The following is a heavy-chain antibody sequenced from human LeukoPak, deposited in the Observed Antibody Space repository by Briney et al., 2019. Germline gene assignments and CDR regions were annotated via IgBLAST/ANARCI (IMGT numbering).Heavy chain of an antibody. CDR1: GGSISSYC. D-gene: IGHD3-16*02. CDR3: ARHVVGYDYVWGSYRPPYYFDY. J-gene: IGHJ4*02. V-gene: IGHV4-59*08. Sequence: SETLSLTCTVSGGSISSYCWSWIRQPPGKGLEWIGYIYYSGSTNYNPSLKSRVTISVDTSKNQFSLKLSSVTAADTAVYYCARHVVGYDYVWGSYRPPYYFDYWGQGTLVTVSS. CDR2: IYYSGST.